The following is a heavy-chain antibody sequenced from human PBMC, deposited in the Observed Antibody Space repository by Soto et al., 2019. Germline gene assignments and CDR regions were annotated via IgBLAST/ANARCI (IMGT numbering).Heavy chain of an antibody. J-gene: IGHJ6*02. CDR1: GYTFTGYY. CDR3: ARELTGTTPYYYYYGMDV. V-gene: IGHV1-2*02. Sequence: ASVKVSCKASGYTFTGYYMHWVRQAPGQGLEWMGWINPNSGGTNYAQKFQGRVTMTRDTSISTAYMELSRPRSDDTAVYYCARELTGTTPYYYYYGMDVWGQGTTVTVSS. D-gene: IGHD1-20*01. CDR2: INPNSGGT.